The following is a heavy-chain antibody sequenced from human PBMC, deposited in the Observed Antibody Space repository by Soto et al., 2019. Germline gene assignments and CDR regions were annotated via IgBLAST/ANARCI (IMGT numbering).Heavy chain of an antibody. J-gene: IGHJ4*02. D-gene: IGHD6-19*01. Sequence: EVQLVESEGGLVQPGGSLRLSCAGSEFTFSSYWMHWVRQAPGKGLVWVSRINYDGSSANYADSVKGRFTISRDNAKNTLYLQMNSLRAEDTAVYSCARGPTGWYGFDYWGQGTLVTVSS. CDR3: ARGPTGWYGFDY. CDR1: EFTFSSYW. CDR2: INYDGSSA. V-gene: IGHV3-74*01.